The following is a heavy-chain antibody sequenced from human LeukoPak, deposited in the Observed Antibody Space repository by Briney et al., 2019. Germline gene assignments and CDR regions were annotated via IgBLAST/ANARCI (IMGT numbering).Heavy chain of an antibody. Sequence: GGSLRLSCAASGFTFSSYAMSWVRQAPGKGLEWVSAISGSGGSTYYADSVKGRFTISRDNSKNTLYLQMNSLRAEDTAVYYCAKETPTYYDFWSANGGHNWFDPWGQGTLVTVSS. J-gene: IGHJ5*02. CDR2: ISGSGGST. V-gene: IGHV3-23*01. CDR3: AKETPTYYDFWSANGGHNWFDP. D-gene: IGHD3-3*01. CDR1: GFTFSSYA.